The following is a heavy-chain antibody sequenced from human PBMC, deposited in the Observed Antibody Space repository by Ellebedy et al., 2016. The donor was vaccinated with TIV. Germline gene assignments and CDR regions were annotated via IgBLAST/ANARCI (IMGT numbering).Heavy chain of an antibody. V-gene: IGHV4-34*01. Sequence: SETLSLXCAVYGGSFSGYYWSWIRQPPGKGLEWIGEINHSGSTNYNPSLKSRVTISVDTSKNQFSLKLSSVTAADTAVYYCARGYGELTSWGQGTLVTVSS. CDR2: INHSGST. CDR3: ARGYGELTS. CDR1: GGSFSGYY. J-gene: IGHJ4*02. D-gene: IGHD1-7*01.